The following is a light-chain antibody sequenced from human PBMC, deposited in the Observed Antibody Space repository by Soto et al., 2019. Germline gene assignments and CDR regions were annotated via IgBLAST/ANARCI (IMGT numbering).Light chain of an antibody. CDR1: RSVSSY. J-gene: IGKJ5*01. CDR3: QQRRNWPIT. V-gene: IGKV3-11*01. CDR2: DAS. Sequence: EIVFTQSPATLYLSPVESATLSCRATRSVSSYLAWYQQKPGQAPRLLIYDASSRPTDIPARFSGSGSGTDFTLTISSLEPEDFALYYRQQRRNWPITFGQGTRLEIK.